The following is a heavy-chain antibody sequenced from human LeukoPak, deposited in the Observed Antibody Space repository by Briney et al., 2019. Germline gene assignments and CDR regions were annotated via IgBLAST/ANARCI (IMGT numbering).Heavy chain of an antibody. Sequence: GGSLILSCATSGFTFSSYAMSWVRQAPGKGLEWVSGIGASGGSTYYADSVKGRFTISRDNSKNTLYLQMNSLRTEDTAVYCCAKAEGYDILTGLDYWGQGTLVTVSS. D-gene: IGHD3-9*01. J-gene: IGHJ4*02. V-gene: IGHV3-23*01. CDR1: GFTFSSYA. CDR3: AKAEGYDILTGLDY. CDR2: IGASGGST.